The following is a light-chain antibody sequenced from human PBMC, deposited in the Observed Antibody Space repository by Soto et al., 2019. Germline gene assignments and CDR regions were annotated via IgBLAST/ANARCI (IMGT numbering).Light chain of an antibody. CDR3: QTWGTGFRV. CDR1: SGHSTYA. V-gene: IGLV4-69*01. J-gene: IGLJ3*02. CDR2: LDSAGRH. Sequence: QPVLTQSPSASASLGASLKLTCTLSSGHSTYAIAWHQQQPEKGPRFLMNLDSAGRHSKGDEIPDRFSGSSSGAERYLTISSLQSEDEADYYCQTWGTGFRVFGGGTKVTVL.